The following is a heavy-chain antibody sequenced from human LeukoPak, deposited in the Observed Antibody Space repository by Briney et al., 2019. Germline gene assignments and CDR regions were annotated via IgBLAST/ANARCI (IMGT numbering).Heavy chain of an antibody. D-gene: IGHD3-22*01. CDR3: ARGLYYYDGSGFTSAFDI. J-gene: IGHJ3*02. CDR2: INPDSGGT. CDR1: GYTFTGYY. V-gene: IGHV1-2*02. Sequence: GASVKVSCRTSGYTFTGYYMHWMRQAPGHGLGWMGWINPDSGGTNYPQKFQGRVTMTRDTSISTAYMELSRLRSDDTAVYYCARGLYYYDGSGFTSAFDIWGQGTMVTVSS.